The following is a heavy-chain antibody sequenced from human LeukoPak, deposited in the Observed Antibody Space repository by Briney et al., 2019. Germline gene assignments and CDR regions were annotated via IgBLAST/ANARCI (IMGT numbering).Heavy chain of an antibody. CDR3: ANKRSEETKQHHHGSGSYFNPWYYGMDV. Sequence: SVKVSCKASGGSFDNYAFSWVRQAPGQGLEWMGGIIPMFGTPHYAEIFQGRATITADESTSTAYMELSSLRSEDTAVYYCANKRSEETKQHHHGSGSYFNPWYYGMDVWGQGTKVSVSS. V-gene: IGHV1-69*01. CDR1: GGSFDNYA. D-gene: IGHD3-10*01. CDR2: IIPMFGTP. J-gene: IGHJ6*02.